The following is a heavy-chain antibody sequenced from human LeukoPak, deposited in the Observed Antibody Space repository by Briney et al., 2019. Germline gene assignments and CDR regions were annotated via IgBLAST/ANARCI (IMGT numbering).Heavy chain of an antibody. Sequence: GGSLRLSCVVSGFIVSNNYIIWVRQAPGNGLERVSVIYGDGRTSHSASVRGRFTISRDNSKNIVSLQMNNLRAEGTAVYYCARGRGLGVVSPYFDYWGQGTLVTVSS. CDR3: ARGRGLGVVSPYFDY. D-gene: IGHD3-3*01. J-gene: IGHJ4*02. CDR2: IYGDGRT. CDR1: GFIVSNNY. V-gene: IGHV3-53*01.